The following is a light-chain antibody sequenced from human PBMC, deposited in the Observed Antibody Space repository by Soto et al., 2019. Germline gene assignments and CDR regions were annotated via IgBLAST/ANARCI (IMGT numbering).Light chain of an antibody. Sequence: EIVLTQSPGTLSLSPGEGGTLSCRASQSISSSYLAWYQQKPGQTPRLLIYGASSRATGIPDRFSGNGSGTDFTLTISRLKPTDFPMYCCQQYGSSPLTFGGEPKVDIK. CDR1: QSISSSY. CDR3: QQYGSSPLT. J-gene: IGKJ4*01. V-gene: IGKV3-20*01. CDR2: GAS.